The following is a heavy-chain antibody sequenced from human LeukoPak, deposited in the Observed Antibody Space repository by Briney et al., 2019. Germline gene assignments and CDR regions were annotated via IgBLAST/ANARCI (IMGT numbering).Heavy chain of an antibody. D-gene: IGHD6-19*01. J-gene: IGHJ4*02. CDR3: AKDLVAVAGSYQGVFDY. CDR1: GFTFSSYA. Sequence: GGSLRLSCAASGFTFSSYAMSWARQAPGKGLEWVSAISGSGGSTYYADSVKGRFTISRDNSKNTLYLQMNSLRAEDTAVYYCAKDLVAVAGSYQGVFDYWGQGTLVTVSS. CDR2: ISGSGGST. V-gene: IGHV3-23*01.